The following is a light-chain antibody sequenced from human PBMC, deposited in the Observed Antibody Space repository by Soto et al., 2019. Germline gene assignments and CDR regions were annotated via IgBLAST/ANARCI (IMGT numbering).Light chain of an antibody. Sequence: QSVLTQPPSASGTPGQRVTISCSGSSSNIGSNFVYWYQQFPGTAPKLLIYRNSQRPSGVPDRFSGSKSGTSASLAISGLRSEDEAGYYCATWDDSLDGWVFGGGTKLTVL. CDR3: ATWDDSLDGWV. CDR2: RNS. CDR1: SSNIGSNF. J-gene: IGLJ3*02. V-gene: IGLV1-47*01.